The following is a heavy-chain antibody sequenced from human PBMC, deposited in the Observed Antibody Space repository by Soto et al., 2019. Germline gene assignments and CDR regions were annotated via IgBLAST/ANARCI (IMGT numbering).Heavy chain of an antibody. J-gene: IGHJ4*02. D-gene: IGHD5-18*01. V-gene: IGHV3-30*18. CDR3: AKDGGVGYSYGYPGVY. CDR2: ISYDGSNK. CDR1: GFTFSSYG. Sequence: LRLSCAASGFTFSSYGMHWVRQAPGKGLEWVAVISYDGSNKYYADSVKGRFTISRDNSKNTLYLQMNSLRAEDTAVYYCAKDGGVGYSYGYPGVYWGQGTLVTVSS.